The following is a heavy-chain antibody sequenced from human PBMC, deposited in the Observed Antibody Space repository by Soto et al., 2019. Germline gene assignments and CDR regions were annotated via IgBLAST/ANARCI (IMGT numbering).Heavy chain of an antibody. CDR1: GYTFTSYD. Sequence: QVQLVQSGAEVKKPGASVKVSCKASGYTFTSYDVNWVRQATGQGLEWMGWMNPNSVNTGYAQKFHGRVNMTMNTSISTAYMELSGLRYEDPAVYYCARELTMIVDNWGQGTLVAVSS. CDR3: ARELTMIVDN. D-gene: IGHD3-22*01. J-gene: IGHJ4*02. V-gene: IGHV1-8*01. CDR2: MNPNSVNT.